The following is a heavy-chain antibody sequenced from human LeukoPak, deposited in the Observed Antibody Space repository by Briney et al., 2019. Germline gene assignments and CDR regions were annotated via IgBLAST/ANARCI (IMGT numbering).Heavy chain of an antibody. CDR2: IKQDGSEK. CDR1: TFTLNNYW. J-gene: IGHJ4*02. D-gene: IGHD6-19*01. Sequence: GGSLRLSCTASTFTLNNYWMSWVRQAPGKGLEWVANIKQDGSEKYYVDSVKGRFTISRDNSKNTLYLQMNSLRAEDTAVYYCAKDLSSGWYPYYFDFWGRGTLVTVSS. V-gene: IGHV3-7*05. CDR3: AKDLSSGWYPYYFDF.